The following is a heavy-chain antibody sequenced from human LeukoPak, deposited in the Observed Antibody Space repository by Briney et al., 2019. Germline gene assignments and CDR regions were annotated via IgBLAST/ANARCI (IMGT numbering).Heavy chain of an antibody. J-gene: IGHJ4*02. CDR1: GYTFTSYG. CDR3: ARAASSSGRRLDY. D-gene: IGHD3-10*01. Sequence: ASVKVSCKASGYTFTSYGISWVRQAPGQGLQWMGWISAYNGNTNYAQKFQGRVTMTRDTSTSTVYMELSSLRSEDTAVYYCARAASSSGRRLDYWGQGTLVTVSS. V-gene: IGHV1-18*01. CDR2: ISAYNGNT.